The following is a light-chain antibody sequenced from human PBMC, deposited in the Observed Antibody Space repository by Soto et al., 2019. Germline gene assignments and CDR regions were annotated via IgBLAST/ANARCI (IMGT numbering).Light chain of an antibody. Sequence: DIQMTQSPSTLSASVGDRVIITCRASQSISDWLAWYQQKPGKAPKLLIYDVSSLESGVPSRFSGSASGTEFTLTISSLQPADFATYYCQQYNSYPRTFGQGTKVEIK. J-gene: IGKJ1*01. CDR2: DVS. CDR3: QQYNSYPRT. CDR1: QSISDW. V-gene: IGKV1-5*01.